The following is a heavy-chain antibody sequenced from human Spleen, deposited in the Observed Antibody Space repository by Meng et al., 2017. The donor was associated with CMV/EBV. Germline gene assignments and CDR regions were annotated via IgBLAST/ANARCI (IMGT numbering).Heavy chain of an antibody. J-gene: IGHJ4*02. CDR1: GYIFTRYY. V-gene: IGHV1-46*01. D-gene: IGHD3-10*01. CDR3: ARTQLLLWFGELLPNYFDY. Sequence: ASVKVSCKASGYIFTRYYMHWVRQAPGQGLEWTGIINPSVGSTSYAQKFQGRVTMTRDTSTSTVYMEVSSLRSEDTAVYYCARTQLLLWFGELLPNYFDYWGQGTLVTVSS. CDR2: INPSVGST.